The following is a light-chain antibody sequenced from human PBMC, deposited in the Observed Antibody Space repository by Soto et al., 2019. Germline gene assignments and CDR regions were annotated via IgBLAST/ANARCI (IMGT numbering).Light chain of an antibody. J-gene: IGKJ5*01. V-gene: IGKV3-20*01. CDR1: QSVSSSY. Sequence: EIVLTQSPGTLSLSPGERATLSCRASQSVSSSYLAWYQQKPGQAPRLLIYGASSRAAGIPDRFSGGGSGTDFTLTISRLEPEDFAVYYCRQYGYSPITFGQGTRPEI. CDR2: GAS. CDR3: RQYGYSPIT.